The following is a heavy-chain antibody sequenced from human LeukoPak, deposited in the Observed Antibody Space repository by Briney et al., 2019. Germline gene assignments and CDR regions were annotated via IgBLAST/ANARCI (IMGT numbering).Heavy chain of an antibody. CDR2: IKQDGSDK. CDR1: GFTFTGYW. D-gene: IGHD7-27*01. Sequence: PGGSLRLSCAASGFTFTGYWMIWVRQAPGKGLEWVANIKQDGSDKHYVDSVKDRFTISRDNAKNSLYLQMNSLRAEDTAVYYCAREDWGPDYWGQGTLVTVSS. V-gene: IGHV3-7*01. J-gene: IGHJ4*02. CDR3: AREDWGPDY.